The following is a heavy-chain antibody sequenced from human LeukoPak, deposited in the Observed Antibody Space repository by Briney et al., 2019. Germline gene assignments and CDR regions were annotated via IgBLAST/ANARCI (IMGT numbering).Heavy chain of an antibody. D-gene: IGHD4-17*01. CDR3: ARDRGYYGDYYFDY. CDR2: INPNSGGT. J-gene: IGHJ4*02. Sequence: ASVKVSCKASGYTFTSYYMHWVRQAPGQGLEWMGWINPNSGGTNYAQKFQGRVTMTRDTSISTAYMELSRLRSDDTAVYYCARDRGYYGDYYFDYWGQGTLVTVSS. CDR1: GYTFTSYY. V-gene: IGHV1-2*02.